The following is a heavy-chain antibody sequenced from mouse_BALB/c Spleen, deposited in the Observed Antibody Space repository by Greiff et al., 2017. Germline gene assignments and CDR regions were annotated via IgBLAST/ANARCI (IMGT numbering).Heavy chain of an antibody. J-gene: IGHJ3*01. V-gene: IGHV5-6*01. CDR1: GFTFSSYG. CDR2: ISSGGSYT. CDR3: ARAYYRYDDWFAY. Sequence: EVQVVESGGDLVKPGGSLKLSCAASGFTFSSYGMSWVRQTPDKRLEWVATISSGGSYTYYPDSVKGRFTISRDNAKNTLYLQMSSLKSEDTAMYYCARAYYRYDDWFAYWGQGTLVTVSA. D-gene: IGHD2-14*01.